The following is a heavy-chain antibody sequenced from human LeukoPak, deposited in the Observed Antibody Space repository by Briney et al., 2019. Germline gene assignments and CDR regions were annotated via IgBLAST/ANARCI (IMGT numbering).Heavy chain of an antibody. J-gene: IGHJ4*02. CDR1: GFTFSDYY. V-gene: IGHV3-11*01. CDR3: ARDVGVQTAFYFDY. CDR2: ISSSGSTI. Sequence: GRSLRLSCAASGFTFSDYYMSWIRQAPGKGLEWVSYISSSGSTIYYADSVKGRFTISRDNAKNSLYLQMNSLRAEDTAVYYCARDVGVQTAFYFDYWGQGTLVTVSS. D-gene: IGHD3-16*01.